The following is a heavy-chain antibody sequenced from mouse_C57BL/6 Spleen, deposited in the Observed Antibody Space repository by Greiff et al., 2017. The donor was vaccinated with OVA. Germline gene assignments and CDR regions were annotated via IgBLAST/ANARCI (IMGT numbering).Heavy chain of an antibody. CDR2: IDPSDSET. CDR1: GYTFTSYW. V-gene: IGHV1-52*01. Sequence: KESCKASGYTFTSYWMHWVKQRPIQGLEWIGNIDPSDSETHYNQKFKDKATLTVDKSSSTAYMQLSSLTSEDSAVYYCARLGTTVVAYDYWGQGTTLTVSS. J-gene: IGHJ2*01. D-gene: IGHD1-1*01. CDR3: ARLGTTVVAYDY.